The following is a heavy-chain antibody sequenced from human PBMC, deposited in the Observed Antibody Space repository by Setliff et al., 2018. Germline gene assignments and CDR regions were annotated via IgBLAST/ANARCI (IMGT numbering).Heavy chain of an antibody. D-gene: IGHD1-26*01. CDR3: ASSSGSSSNDAFDI. Sequence: PGESLKISCKGSGYRFSSHWIGWVRQMPGKGLEWMGIIYPGDSDTRYSPSFQGQVTISADKSISTAYLQWSSLKASDTAMYHCASSSGSSSNDAFDIWGQGTTVTVSS. CDR2: IYPGDSDT. V-gene: IGHV5-51*01. CDR1: GYRFSSHW. J-gene: IGHJ3*02.